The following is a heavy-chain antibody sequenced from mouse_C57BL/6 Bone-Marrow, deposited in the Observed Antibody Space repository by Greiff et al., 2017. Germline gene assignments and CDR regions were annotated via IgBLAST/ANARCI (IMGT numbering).Heavy chain of an antibody. D-gene: IGHD1-1*01. CDR3: AREVYYGGFAY. CDR1: GYTFTSYW. Sequence: QVQLKQPGAELVMPGASVKLSCKASGYTFTSYWMHWVKQRPGQGLEWIGEIDPSDSYTNYNQKFKGKSTLTVDKSSSTAYMQLSSLTSEDSAVYYCAREVYYGGFAYWGQGTLVTVSA. J-gene: IGHJ3*01. CDR2: IDPSDSYT. V-gene: IGHV1-69*01.